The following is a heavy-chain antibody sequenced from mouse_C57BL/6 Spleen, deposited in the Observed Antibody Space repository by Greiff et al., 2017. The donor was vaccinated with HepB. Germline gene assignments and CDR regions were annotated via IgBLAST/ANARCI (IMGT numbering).Heavy chain of an antibody. D-gene: IGHD2-2*01. V-gene: IGHV5-9-1*02. J-gene: IGHJ1*03. Sequence: EVQLQESGEGLVKPGGSLKLSCAASGFTFSSYAMSWVRQTPEKRLEWVAYISSGGDYIYYADTVKGRFTISRDNARNTLYLQMSSLKSEDTAMYYCTRDLLWLRGYFDVWGTGTTVTVSS. CDR3: TRDLLWLRGYFDV. CDR2: ISSGGDYI. CDR1: GFTFSSYA.